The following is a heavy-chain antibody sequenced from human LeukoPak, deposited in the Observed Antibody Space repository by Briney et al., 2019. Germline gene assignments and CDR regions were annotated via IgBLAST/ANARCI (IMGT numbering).Heavy chain of an antibody. Sequence: SETLSLTCTVSGGSISSYYWSWIRQPPGKGLEWIGYIYYSGSTNYNPSLKSRVTISVDTSKNQFSLKLSSVTAADTAVYYCAGEWLSDAFDIWGQGTLVTVSS. CDR3: AGEWLSDAFDI. V-gene: IGHV4-59*01. D-gene: IGHD5-12*01. J-gene: IGHJ3*02. CDR1: GGSISSYY. CDR2: IYYSGST.